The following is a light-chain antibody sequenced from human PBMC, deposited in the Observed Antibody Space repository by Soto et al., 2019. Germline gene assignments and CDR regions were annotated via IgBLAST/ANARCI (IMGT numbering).Light chain of an antibody. CDR1: SSDVESYNL. Sequence: QSVLTQPDSVSGSPGQSITISGTGTSSDVESYNLGSWYQHHPGKPRKLIIYEGSKRPSGVSNRFSGSKSGNTASLTISGLQAEDEADYYCCSYAGSSSFDVFGTGTTVTVL. CDR2: EGS. CDR3: CSYAGSSSFDV. J-gene: IGLJ1*01. V-gene: IGLV2-23*01.